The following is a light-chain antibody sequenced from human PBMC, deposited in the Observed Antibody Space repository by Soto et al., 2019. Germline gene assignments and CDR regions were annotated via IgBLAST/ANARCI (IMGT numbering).Light chain of an antibody. Sequence: DIQMTQSPSSLSASVGDRVTITCRASQNIGNHLHWYQQKPGKVPKLLIFGVSNLKSGVPPRFSGSGFGTDFTLTISSLQPEDFATYYCQKSDSSPYTFGQGTKLEIK. V-gene: IGKV1-39*01. CDR1: QNIGNH. J-gene: IGKJ2*01. CDR3: QKSDSSPYT. CDR2: GVS.